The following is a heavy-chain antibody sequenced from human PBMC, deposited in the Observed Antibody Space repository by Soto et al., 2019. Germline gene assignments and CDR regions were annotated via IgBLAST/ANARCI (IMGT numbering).Heavy chain of an antibody. CDR2: FSTDGGT. CDR1: RFTLRNYG. J-gene: IGHJ4*02. V-gene: IGHV3-23*01. D-gene: IGHD3-9*01. CDR3: AKVDWEIVDY. Sequence: PGGSLRLSCAASRFTLRNYGISWVRQAPGKGLEWVSGFSTDGGTQYADSVKGRFTISRDNSKNIVYLHMNSLRVEDTAVYFCAKVDWEIVDYWVQGTQVTVSS.